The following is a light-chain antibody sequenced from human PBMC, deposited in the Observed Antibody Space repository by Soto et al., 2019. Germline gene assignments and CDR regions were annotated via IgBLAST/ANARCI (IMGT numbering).Light chain of an antibody. CDR1: QSVSSNF. Sequence: EIVVTQSPGTLSLSPGESATLSCRASQSVSSNFLAWYQQKPGQAPRLLIYDASSRATGIPDRFSGSGSGTDFTLTIKRLETEDFAVYYCQQYGSLYTFGHGTKLEIK. CDR3: QQYGSLYT. V-gene: IGKV3-20*01. J-gene: IGKJ2*01. CDR2: DAS.